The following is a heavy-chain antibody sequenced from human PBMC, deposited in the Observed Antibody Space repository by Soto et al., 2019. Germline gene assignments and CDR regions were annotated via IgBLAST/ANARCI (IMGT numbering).Heavy chain of an antibody. Sequence: QVQLVQSGAEVKKPGASVKVSCKASGYTFTSYGISWVRQAPGQGLEWMGWISAYNGNTNYAQKLQGRVTMTTDTSTSTAYRELRSLRSDDTAVYYCALYYYGSGTIHNWFDPWGQGTLVTVSS. V-gene: IGHV1-18*01. CDR1: GYTFTSYG. CDR3: ALYYYGSGTIHNWFDP. CDR2: ISAYNGNT. J-gene: IGHJ5*02. D-gene: IGHD3-10*01.